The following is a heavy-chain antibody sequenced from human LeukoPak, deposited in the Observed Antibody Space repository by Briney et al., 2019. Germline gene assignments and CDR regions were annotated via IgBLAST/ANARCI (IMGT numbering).Heavy chain of an antibody. CDR1: GGSIRSSYYY. D-gene: IGHD6-13*01. Sequence: SETLSLTCTVSGGSIRSSYYYWGWIRQPPGKGLEWIGSIYDSGSTYYNPSLKSRVTISVDTSKNQFSLKLSSVTAADTAVYYCARGSKAAPGTFDYWGQGTLVTVSS. J-gene: IGHJ4*02. CDR3: ARGSKAAPGTFDY. CDR2: IYDSGST. V-gene: IGHV4-39*07.